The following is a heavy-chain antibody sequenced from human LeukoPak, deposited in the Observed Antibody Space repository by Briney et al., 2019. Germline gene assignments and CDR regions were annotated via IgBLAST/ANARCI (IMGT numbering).Heavy chain of an antibody. J-gene: IGHJ2*01. D-gene: IGHD7-27*01. CDR2: IYHSGST. CDR1: GGSISSGGYS. CDR3: ARARPELGYWYFDL. V-gene: IGHV4-30-2*01. Sequence: PSETLSLTCAVSGGSISSGGYSWSWIRQPPGKGLEWIGYIYHSGSTYYNPSLKSRVTISVDRSKNQFSLKLSSVTAADTAVYYCARARPELGYWYFDLWGRGTLVTVSS.